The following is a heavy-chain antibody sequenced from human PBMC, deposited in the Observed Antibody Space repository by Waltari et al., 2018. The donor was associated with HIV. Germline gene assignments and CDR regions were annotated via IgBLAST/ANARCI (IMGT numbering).Heavy chain of an antibody. J-gene: IGHJ4*02. CDR2: ISWNSGSL. D-gene: IGHD5-12*01. Sequence: EVQLVESGGGLVQPGRSLRLSCEASGFTFDDYGMHWVRQAPGNGLGWVSGISWNSGSLGYADSVKGRFTISRDNAKNSLYLQLNSLRAEDTAVYYCVKLKSSGYDFSYFDYWGQGTLVTVSS. CDR1: GFTFDDYG. CDR3: VKLKSSGYDFSYFDY. V-gene: IGHV3-9*01.